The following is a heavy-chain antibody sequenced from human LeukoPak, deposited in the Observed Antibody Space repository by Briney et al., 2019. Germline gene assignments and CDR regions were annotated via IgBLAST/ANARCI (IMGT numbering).Heavy chain of an antibody. V-gene: IGHV1-2*02. CDR2: INPNSGGT. CDR3: ARDRRSAMVTIDY. CDR1: GYSFTSHY. Sequence: GESLKISCKGSGYSFTSHYMHWVRQAPGQGLEWMGWINPNSGGTNYAQKFQGRVTMTRDTSISTAYMELSRLRSDDTAVYYCARDRRSAMVTIDYWGQGTLVTVSS. D-gene: IGHD5-18*01. J-gene: IGHJ4*02.